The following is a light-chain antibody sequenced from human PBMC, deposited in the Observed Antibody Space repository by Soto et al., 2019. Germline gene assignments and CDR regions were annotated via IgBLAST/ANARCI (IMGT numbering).Light chain of an antibody. CDR1: SGHSSYA. CDR2: LNSDGSH. V-gene: IGLV4-69*01. Sequence: QSVLTQSPSASASLGASVKLTCTLSSGHSSYAIAWHQQQPEKGPRYLMKLNSDGSHSKGDGIPDRFSGSSSGAERYLTISSLQSEDEADYYCQTWCTGIGVFCGGTQLTVL. CDR3: QTWCTGIGV. J-gene: IGLJ2*01.